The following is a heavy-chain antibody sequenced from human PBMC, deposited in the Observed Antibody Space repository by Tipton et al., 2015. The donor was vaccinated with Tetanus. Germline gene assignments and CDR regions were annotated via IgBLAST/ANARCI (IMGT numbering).Heavy chain of an antibody. Sequence: QSGPEVKKPGASVKVSCKAFAYAFTSYDLNWVRLATGQGLQWLGYMNPNTGRAYYAQKFQGRVTMTSNISITTAYMELRDLRSDDTAVYYCARGNRGSSWYFWGQGPLVTVSS. V-gene: IGHV1-8*01. J-gene: IGHJ4*02. D-gene: IGHD6-13*01. CDR3: ARGNRGSSWYF. CDR2: MNPNTGRA. CDR1: AYAFTSYD.